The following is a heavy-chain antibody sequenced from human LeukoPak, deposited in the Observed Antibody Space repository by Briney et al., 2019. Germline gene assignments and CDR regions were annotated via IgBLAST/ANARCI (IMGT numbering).Heavy chain of an antibody. J-gene: IGHJ6*03. V-gene: IGHV1-2*02. CDR1: GYTFTGYY. Sequence: ASVKVSCKASGYTFTGYYMHWVRQAPGQGLEWMGWINPNSGGTNYAQKFQGRVTTTRDTSISTAYMELSRLTSDDTAIYYCARTSTAGTIYYYMDVWGKGTAVTVSS. D-gene: IGHD6-13*01. CDR3: ARTSTAGTIYYYMDV. CDR2: INPNSGGT.